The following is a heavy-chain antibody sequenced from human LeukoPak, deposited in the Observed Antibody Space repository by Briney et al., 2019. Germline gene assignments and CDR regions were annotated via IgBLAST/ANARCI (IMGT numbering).Heavy chain of an antibody. D-gene: IGHD3-10*01. V-gene: IGHV3-20*04. Sequence: GGPLRLSCAASGFTFDDYGMSWVRQAPGKGLEWVSGINWNGGSTGYADSVKGRFTISRDNAKNPLYLQMNSLRAEDTAVYYCARGRGLPGPLDYWGQGTLVTVSS. CDR1: GFTFDDYG. J-gene: IGHJ4*02. CDR3: ARGRGLPGPLDY. CDR2: INWNGGST.